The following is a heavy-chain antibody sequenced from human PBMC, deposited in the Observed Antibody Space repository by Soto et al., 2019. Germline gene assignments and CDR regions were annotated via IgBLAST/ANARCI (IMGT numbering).Heavy chain of an antibody. Sequence: GGSLRLSCAASGFTFSSYWMHWVRQAPGKGLVWVSRINSDGSSTSYADSVKGRFTISRDNAKNTLYLQMNSLRAEDTAVYYCARVTVSAADHRPDYYYYGMDVWGQGTTVTVSS. CDR3: ARVTVSAADHRPDYYYYGMDV. D-gene: IGHD6-13*01. CDR2: INSDGSST. V-gene: IGHV3-74*01. CDR1: GFTFSSYW. J-gene: IGHJ6*02.